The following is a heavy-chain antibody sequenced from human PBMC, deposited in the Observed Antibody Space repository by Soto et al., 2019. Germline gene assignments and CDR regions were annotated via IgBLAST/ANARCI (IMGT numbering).Heavy chain of an antibody. Sequence: KQSQTLSLTCAISGDSVSSNSAAWNWNRQSPSRGLEWLGRTYYRSKWYNDYAVSVKSRITINPDTSKNQFSLQLNSVTPEDTAVYYCARLKYDPARNSGSYYYYGMDVWGQGTTVTVSS. J-gene: IGHJ6*02. CDR1: GDSVSSNSAA. CDR2: TYYRSKWYN. V-gene: IGHV6-1*01. D-gene: IGHD1-26*01. CDR3: ARLKYDPARNSGSYYYYGMDV.